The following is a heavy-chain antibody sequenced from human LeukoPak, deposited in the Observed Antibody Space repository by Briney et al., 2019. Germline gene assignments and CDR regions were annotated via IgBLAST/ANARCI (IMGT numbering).Heavy chain of an antibody. V-gene: IGHV3-23*01. CDR1: GFTFSRSA. D-gene: IGHD3-22*01. CDR2: ISGSGGDT. J-gene: IGHJ4*02. Sequence: GGSLRLSCSASGFTFSRSAMSWVRQAAGKGLEWVSGISGSGGDTYYTDSVKGRFTISRDNSKTSVYLQMNSLRTEDTATYYCAKEGRLTVAAVVVENYFDYWGQGTPVTVSA. CDR3: AKEGRLTVAAVVVENYFDY.